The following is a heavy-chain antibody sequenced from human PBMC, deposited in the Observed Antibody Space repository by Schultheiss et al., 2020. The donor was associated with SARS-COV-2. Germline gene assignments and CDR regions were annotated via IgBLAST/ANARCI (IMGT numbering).Heavy chain of an antibody. J-gene: IGHJ6*02. Sequence: ASVKVSCKASGYTFTSYDINWVRQATGQGLEWMGWMNPNSGNTGYAQKFQGRVTMTRNTSISTAYMELSSLRSEDTAVYYCARGYRVVPFYYHYGMDVWGQGTTVTVSS. CDR1: GYTFTSYD. V-gene: IGHV1-8*01. D-gene: IGHD2-15*01. CDR2: MNPNSGNT. CDR3: ARGYRVVPFYYHYGMDV.